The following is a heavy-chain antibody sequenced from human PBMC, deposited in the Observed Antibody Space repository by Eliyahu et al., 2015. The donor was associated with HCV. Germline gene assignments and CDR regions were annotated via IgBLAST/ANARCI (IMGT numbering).Heavy chain of an antibody. CDR2: IYYSGST. CDR3: ARLDYVWGSYGFGY. D-gene: IGHD3-16*01. Sequence: QLQLQESGPGLVKPSETLSLTCXVSGGSISSSSYYWGWIRQPPGKGLEWIGGIYYSGSTYYNPSLKSRVTISVDTSKNQFSLKLSSVTAADTAVYYCARLDYVWGSYGFGYWGQGTLVTVSS. CDR1: GGSISSSSYY. V-gene: IGHV4-39*01. J-gene: IGHJ4*02.